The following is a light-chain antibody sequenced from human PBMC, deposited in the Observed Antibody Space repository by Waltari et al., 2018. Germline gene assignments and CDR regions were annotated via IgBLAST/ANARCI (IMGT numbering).Light chain of an antibody. CDR2: EVS. Sequence: QSALTQPPSVSGSPGQSVTIPCTGTSSDIGTYNRVSWYQQPPATAPKVMIFEVSNRPSGVPDRFSGSKSGNTASLTISGLRAEDEAVYYCCSYTGSSTWVFGGGTKLTVL. CDR1: SSDIGTYNR. V-gene: IGLV2-18*02. CDR3: CSYTGSSTWV. J-gene: IGLJ3*02.